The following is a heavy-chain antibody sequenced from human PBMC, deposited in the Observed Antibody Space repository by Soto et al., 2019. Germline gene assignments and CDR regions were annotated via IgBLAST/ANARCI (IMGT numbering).Heavy chain of an antibody. V-gene: IGHV3-23*01. CDR2: ISGSGGST. J-gene: IGHJ4*01. Sequence: EVQLLESGGGLVQPGGSLRLSCAASGFTFSSYAMSWVRQAPGKGLEWVSAISGSGGSTYYAASVKGRFTISRDTSKNTRYLQMNSLRAEDRAVYYCANPPPVLLWSYFFDYRGQATLLTVSS. CDR3: ANPPPVLLWSYFFDY. CDR1: GFTFSSYA. D-gene: IGHD3-10*01.